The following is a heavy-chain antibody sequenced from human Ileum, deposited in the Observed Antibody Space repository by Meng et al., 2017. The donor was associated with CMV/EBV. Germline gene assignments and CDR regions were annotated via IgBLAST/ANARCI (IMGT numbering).Heavy chain of an antibody. Sequence: KASGYTLSTYHMHWLRPAPGQGLEWMGVINPTNGGTDYAQQFQGRVTMTTDTSTNTVYLELSSLTSDDTAVYYCARVLVAGRAEYHYWGQGTLVTVSS. V-gene: IGHV1-46*01. D-gene: IGHD6-19*01. CDR2: INPTNGGT. CDR3: ARVLVAGRAEYHY. J-gene: IGHJ4*02. CDR1: GYTLSTYH.